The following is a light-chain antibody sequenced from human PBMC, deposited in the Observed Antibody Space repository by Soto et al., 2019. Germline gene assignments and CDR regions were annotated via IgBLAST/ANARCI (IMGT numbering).Light chain of an antibody. Sequence: DIQMTQSPSTLSASVGDRVTITCRASQSISSWWAWYQQKPGKAPKLLIYDASSLESGVPSRFSGSGSGTEFTLTISSLHPDDFATYYCQQYTSYSPYTFGQGTKLEIK. CDR3: QQYTSYSPYT. V-gene: IGKV1-5*01. CDR1: QSISSW. CDR2: DAS. J-gene: IGKJ2*01.